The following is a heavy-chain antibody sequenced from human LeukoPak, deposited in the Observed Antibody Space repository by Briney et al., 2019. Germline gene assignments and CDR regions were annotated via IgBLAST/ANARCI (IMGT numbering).Heavy chain of an antibody. D-gene: IGHD6-13*01. CDR2: IYPGDSDT. CDR3: ARHYRPGTIAAAGY. CDR1: GYSFPSYW. J-gene: IGHJ4*02. Sequence: GESLKFSCKGSGYSFPSYWIGWVRQMPGKGLEWMGIIYPGDSDTRYSPSFQGQVTISADRSISTAYLQWSSLKASDTAMYYCARHYRPGTIAAAGYGGQGTLVTVSS. V-gene: IGHV5-51*01.